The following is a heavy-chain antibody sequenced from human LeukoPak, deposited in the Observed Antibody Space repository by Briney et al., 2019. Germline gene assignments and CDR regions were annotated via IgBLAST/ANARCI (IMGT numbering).Heavy chain of an antibody. Sequence: ASVKVSCKASGYTFTAYYMNWVRQAPGQGLEWMGWINPNSGGTNYAQKFQGRVTMTRDTSISTVYMELNSLRSDDTAVYYCARWLTGVDYWGQGTQVTVSS. J-gene: IGHJ4*02. D-gene: IGHD7-27*01. CDR3: ARWLTGVDY. V-gene: IGHV1-2*02. CDR1: GYTFTAYY. CDR2: INPNSGGT.